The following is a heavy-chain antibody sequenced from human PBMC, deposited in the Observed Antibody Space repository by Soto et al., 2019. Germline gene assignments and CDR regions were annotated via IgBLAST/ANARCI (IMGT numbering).Heavy chain of an antibody. CDR2: ISHSGRT. J-gene: IGHJ4*02. CDR1: GFSIQTSYF. CDR3: ARGRIFRLVGVPLDS. D-gene: IGHD3-3*01. V-gene: IGHV4-38-2*01. Sequence: PSETLSLTCGVSGFSIQTSYFWGWIRQPPGKGLEWIGLISHSGRTISHPSFASRATISLDTTNNAFSLTLKSVTAADTAVYYCARGRIFRLVGVPLDSWGQGTLVTVSS.